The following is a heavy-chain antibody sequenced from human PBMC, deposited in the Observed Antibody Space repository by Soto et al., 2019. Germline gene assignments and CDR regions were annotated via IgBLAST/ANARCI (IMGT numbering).Heavy chain of an antibody. CDR3: ARGRGDSSGLFFDY. Sequence: TLSLTCTVSGGSISSGGYYWSWIRQHPGKGLEWIGYIYYSATTYFNPSLKSRVTISLDTSKNQFSLRLTSVTAADMAVYYCARGRGDSSGLFFDYWGQGTLVTVSS. V-gene: IGHV4-31*03. D-gene: IGHD3-22*01. J-gene: IGHJ4*02. CDR2: IYYSATT. CDR1: GGSISSGGYY.